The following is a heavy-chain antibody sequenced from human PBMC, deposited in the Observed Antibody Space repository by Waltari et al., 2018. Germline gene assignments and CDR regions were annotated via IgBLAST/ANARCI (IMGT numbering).Heavy chain of an antibody. CDR2: INPNSGGT. D-gene: IGHD2-21*01. J-gene: IGHJ2*01. V-gene: IGHV1-2*06. CDR1: GYTFTGYY. CDR3: ARALRDCGGDCYPNWYFDL. Sequence: QVQLVQSGAEVKKPGASVKVSCKASGYTFTGYYMHWVRQAPGQGLEWMGRINPNSGGTNYAQKFQGRVTMTRDTSISTAYMELSRLRSDDTAVYYCARALRDCGGDCYPNWYFDLWGRGTLVTVSS.